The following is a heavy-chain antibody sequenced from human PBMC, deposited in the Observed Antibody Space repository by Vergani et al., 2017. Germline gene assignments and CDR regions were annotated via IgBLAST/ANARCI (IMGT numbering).Heavy chain of an antibody. CDR3: AKARWAAGTVNWFDP. J-gene: IGHJ5*02. V-gene: IGHV1-2*02. Sequence: QVQLVQSGAEVKKPGASVKVSCKASGYTFTGYYMHWVRQAPGQGLEWMGWINPNSGGTNYAQKFQGRVTMTRDTSISTAYMELSRLRSDDTAVYYCAKARWAAGTVNWFDPWGQGTLVTVSS. CDR2: INPNSGGT. CDR1: GYTFTGYY. D-gene: IGHD6-13*01.